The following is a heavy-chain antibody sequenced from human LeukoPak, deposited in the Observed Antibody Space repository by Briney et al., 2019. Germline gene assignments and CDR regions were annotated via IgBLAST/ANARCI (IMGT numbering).Heavy chain of an antibody. Sequence: SVKVSCKASGGTFSSYAISWVRQAPGQGLEWMGGIIPIFGTANYAQKFQGRVTITADESTSTAYMELSSLRSEDTAVYYCATWVGATALSGAFDIWGQGTMVTVSP. CDR3: ATWVGATALSGAFDI. D-gene: IGHD1-26*01. CDR1: GGTFSSYA. CDR2: IIPIFGTA. J-gene: IGHJ3*02. V-gene: IGHV1-69*01.